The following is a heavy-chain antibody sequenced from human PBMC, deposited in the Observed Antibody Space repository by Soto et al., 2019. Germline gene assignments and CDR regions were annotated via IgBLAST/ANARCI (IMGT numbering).Heavy chain of an antibody. CDR2: INYSGNT. CDR3: ASGTGGPEGD. Sequence: PSETLSLTCTVSGDSISSNGYYWSWIRQHPEKGLEWIGYINYSGNTYYSSSLKSRVTISGDTSKNQFSLNLSSVTAADTAGYYCASGTGGPEGDRGQGTLVTVSS. V-gene: IGHV4-31*03. CDR1: GDSISSNGYY. J-gene: IGHJ4*02. D-gene: IGHD1-26*01.